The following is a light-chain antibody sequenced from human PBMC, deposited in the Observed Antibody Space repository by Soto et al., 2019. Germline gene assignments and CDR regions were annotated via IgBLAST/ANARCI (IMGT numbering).Light chain of an antibody. Sequence: DIQMTQSPSTLSASVGDRVTITCRASQTISSWLAWYQQKPGKAPKVLIYDASSLESGVPSRFSGSGSGTEFTLTISGLQPDDSATYYCQQYYSYLTFGGGNKVEI. J-gene: IGKJ4*01. CDR3: QQYYSYLT. CDR1: QTISSW. CDR2: DAS. V-gene: IGKV1-5*01.